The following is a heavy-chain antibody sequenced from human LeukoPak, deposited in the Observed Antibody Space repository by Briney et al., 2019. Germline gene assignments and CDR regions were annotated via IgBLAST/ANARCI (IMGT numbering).Heavy chain of an antibody. D-gene: IGHD4-17*01. Sequence: ASVTVSCKASGYTFTVYYMHWVRQAPGQGLEWMGWISAYNGNTNYAQKLQGRVTMTTDTSTTTAYMELRTLRSDDTAVYYCARDNTVKRLDYWGQGTLVTVSS. J-gene: IGHJ4*02. CDR2: ISAYNGNT. V-gene: IGHV1-18*04. CDR3: ARDNTVKRLDY. CDR1: GYTFTVYY.